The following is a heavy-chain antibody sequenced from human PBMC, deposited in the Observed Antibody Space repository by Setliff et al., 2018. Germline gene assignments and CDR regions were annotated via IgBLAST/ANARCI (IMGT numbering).Heavy chain of an antibody. D-gene: IGHD3-10*01. J-gene: IGHJ4*02. Sequence: ASVKVSCKASGYTFTNYGVTWVRQAPGQGLEWMGWINAASGDTKYSEKFQGRVTITRDTSASTAYMELSSLRSEDTAVYYCARDLTMVRGVKGYWGQGTLVTVSS. CDR2: INAASGDT. CDR1: GYTFTNYG. V-gene: IGHV1-18*01. CDR3: ARDLTMVRGVKGY.